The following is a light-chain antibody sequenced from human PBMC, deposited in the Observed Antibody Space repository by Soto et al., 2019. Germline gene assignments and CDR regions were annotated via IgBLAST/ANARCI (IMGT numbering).Light chain of an antibody. J-gene: IGLJ3*02. CDR3: AAWDDSLNGWV. Sequence: SVLTQPPSASGTPGQRVTISCSGSSSNIGSNTVNWYQQLPGTAPKLLIYSNNQRPSGVPDRFSGSKSGTSASLAISGLQSEDEADYNCAAWDDSLNGWVFGGGTKLTVL. CDR1: SSNIGSNT. CDR2: SNN. V-gene: IGLV1-44*01.